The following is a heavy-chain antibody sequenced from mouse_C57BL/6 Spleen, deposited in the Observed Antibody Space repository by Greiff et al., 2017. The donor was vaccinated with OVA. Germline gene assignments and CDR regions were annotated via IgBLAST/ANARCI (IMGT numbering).Heavy chain of an antibody. CDR3: ARAWDYYYGSSGEVDV. Sequence: DVKLVESGGGLVKPGGSLKLSCAASGFTFSSYAMSWVRQTPEKRLEWVATISDGGSYTYYPDNVKGRFTISRDNAKNNLYLQMSHLKSEDTAMYYCARAWDYYYGSSGEVDVWGTGTTVTVSS. D-gene: IGHD1-1*01. CDR2: ISDGGSYT. J-gene: IGHJ1*03. V-gene: IGHV5-4*03. CDR1: GFTFSSYA.